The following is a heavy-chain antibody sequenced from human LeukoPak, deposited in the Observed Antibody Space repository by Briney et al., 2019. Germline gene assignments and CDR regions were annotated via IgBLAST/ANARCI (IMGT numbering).Heavy chain of an antibody. J-gene: IGHJ5*02. CDR2: ISWDDHK. CDR3: AHKPYYDFWSGYPSWFDP. Sequence: SGPTPVKPTQTLTPISTFSGCSIRPSAVGVGWIRQPPETALESLPHISWDDHKRYSTSLKSRLTITKDTSKNQAVLTMTNMDPVDTATYYCAHKPYYDFWSGYPSWFDPWGQGTLVTVSS. V-gene: IGHV2-5*02. D-gene: IGHD3-3*01. CDR1: GCSIRPSAVG.